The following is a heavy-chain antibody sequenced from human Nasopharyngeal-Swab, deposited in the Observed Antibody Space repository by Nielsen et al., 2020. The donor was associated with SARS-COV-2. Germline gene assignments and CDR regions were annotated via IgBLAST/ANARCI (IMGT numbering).Heavy chain of an antibody. CDR3: ARDVEALYYDILTGCLDY. CDR1: GFTFSSYS. J-gene: IGHJ4*02. D-gene: IGHD3-9*01. Sequence: GRSLRLSCAASGFTFSSYSMNWVRQAPGKGLEWVSYISSSSSTIYYADSVKGRFTISRDNAKNSLYLQMNSLRDEDTAVYYCARDVEALYYDILTGCLDYWGQGTLVTVSS. CDR2: ISSSSSTI. V-gene: IGHV3-48*02.